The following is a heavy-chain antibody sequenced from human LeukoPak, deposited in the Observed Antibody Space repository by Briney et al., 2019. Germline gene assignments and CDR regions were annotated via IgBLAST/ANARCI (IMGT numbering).Heavy chain of an antibody. CDR1: SGSFSGYY. Sequence: SETLSLTCAVYSGSFSGYYWNWIRQPPGKGLEWIGEINHSGSTNYNPSLKSRVTISVDTSKNHFSLKVNSVTAADPAVYYCATLPTPPYYYYYMDVWGKGTTVTVSS. V-gene: IGHV4-34*01. CDR2: INHSGST. CDR3: ATLPTPPYYYYYMDV. J-gene: IGHJ6*03. D-gene: IGHD4-23*01.